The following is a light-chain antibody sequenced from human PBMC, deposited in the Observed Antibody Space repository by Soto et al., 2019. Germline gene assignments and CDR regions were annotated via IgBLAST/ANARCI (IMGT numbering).Light chain of an antibody. CDR1: QSFSRW. Sequence: DIQMTHSPSTLSASVGDRVTITCLSSQSFSRWLAWYQQKPGKAPKLLIYDASSLESGVPSRFIGSASGTEFTLTINNLQPDDLGTYFCQQYNSYPGTFGQGTKVDI. CDR3: QQYNSYPGT. V-gene: IGKV1-5*01. J-gene: IGKJ1*01. CDR2: DAS.